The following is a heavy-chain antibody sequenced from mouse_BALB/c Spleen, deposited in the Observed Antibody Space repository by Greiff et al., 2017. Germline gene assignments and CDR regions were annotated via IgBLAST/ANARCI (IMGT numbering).Heavy chain of an antibody. J-gene: IGHJ3*01. CDR2: IRNKTNGYTT. CDR3: ARDNVPFAY. Sequence: EVKVVESGGGLVQPGGSLRLSCATSGFTFTDYYMSWVRQPPGKALEWLGFIRNKTNGYTTEYSASVKGRFTISRDNSQSILYLQMNTLRAEDSATYYCARDNVPFAYWGQGTLVTVSA. CDR1: GFTFTDYY. V-gene: IGHV7-3*02.